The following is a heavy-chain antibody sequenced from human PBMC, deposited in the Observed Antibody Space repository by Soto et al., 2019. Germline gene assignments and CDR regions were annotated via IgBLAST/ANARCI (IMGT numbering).Heavy chain of an antibody. CDR3: ARESLGAKGADH. V-gene: IGHV1-69*17. D-gene: IGHD3-16*01. CDR1: GDTFNSYI. J-gene: IGHJ4*02. CDR2: IIPIIGVT. Sequence: QVQLVQSGAEVKRPGSSVKVSCESSGDTFNSYIISWVRQAPGQGLEWMGGIIPIIGVTHYAQKFQGRVTISALSSTGTAYMKLTKLDFDDTALYSCARESLGAKGADHWGQGTLVTVSS.